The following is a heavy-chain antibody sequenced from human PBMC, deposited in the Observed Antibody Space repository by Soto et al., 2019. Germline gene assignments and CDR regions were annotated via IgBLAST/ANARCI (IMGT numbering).Heavy chain of an antibody. CDR2: ISSSGSTI. Sequence: GGCLIRYCAISGFTFSYYYMSWIRQAPGKGLEWVSYISSSGSTIYYADSVKGRFTISRDNAKNSLYLQMNSLRAEDTAVYYCARVPPYCSSTSCYDHYYYGMDVWGQGTTVTVSS. CDR1: GFTFSYYY. CDR3: ARVPPYCSSTSCYDHYYYGMDV. J-gene: IGHJ6*02. D-gene: IGHD2-2*01. V-gene: IGHV3-11*01.